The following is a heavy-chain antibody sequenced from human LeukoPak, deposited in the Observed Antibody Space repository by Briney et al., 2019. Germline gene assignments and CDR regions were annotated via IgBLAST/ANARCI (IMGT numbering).Heavy chain of an antibody. J-gene: IGHJ3*02. D-gene: IGHD3-10*01. Sequence: GASVKVSCKASGYTFTGYYMHWVRQAPGQGLEWMGWINPNSGGTNYAQKFQGRVTMTRDTSISTAYMELSRLRSDDTAVYYCAREGWVRGVLGAFDIWGQGTMVTVSS. CDR1: GYTFTGYY. V-gene: IGHV1-2*02. CDR2: INPNSGGT. CDR3: AREGWVRGVLGAFDI.